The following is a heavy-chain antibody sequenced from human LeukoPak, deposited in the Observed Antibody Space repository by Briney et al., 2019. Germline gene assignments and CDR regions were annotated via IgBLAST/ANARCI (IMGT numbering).Heavy chain of an antibody. V-gene: IGHV4-4*02. J-gene: IGHJ4*02. CDR2: IYHSGST. CDR3: ARVPSSSWLYYFDY. Sequence: SGTLSLTCAVSGGSISSSNWWSWVRQPPGKGLEWIGEIYHSGSTNYNPSLKSRVTISVDKSKNQFSLKLSSVTAADTAVYYCARVPSSSWLYYFDYWGQGTLVTVSS. D-gene: IGHD6-13*01. CDR1: GGSISSSNW.